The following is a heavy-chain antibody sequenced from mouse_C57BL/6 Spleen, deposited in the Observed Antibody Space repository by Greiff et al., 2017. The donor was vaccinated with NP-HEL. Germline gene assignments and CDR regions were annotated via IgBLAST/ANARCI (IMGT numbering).Heavy chain of an antibody. CDR1: GYTFTDYN. Sequence: EVQLVESGPELVKPGASVKIPCKASGYTFTDYNMDWVKQSHGKSLEWIGDINPNNGGTIYNQKFKGKATLTVDKSSSTAYMELRSLTSEDTAVYYCARWGPYYYGSSYHYYAMDYWGQGTSVTVSS. J-gene: IGHJ4*01. V-gene: IGHV1-18*01. CDR2: INPNNGGT. D-gene: IGHD1-1*01. CDR3: ARWGPYYYGSSYHYYAMDY.